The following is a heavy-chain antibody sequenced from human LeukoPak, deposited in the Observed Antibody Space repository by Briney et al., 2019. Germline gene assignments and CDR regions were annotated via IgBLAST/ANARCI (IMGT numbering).Heavy chain of an antibody. CDR1: GGSISSHY. V-gene: IGHV4-59*11. CDR2: IYYSGST. Sequence: SETLSLTCTVSGGSISSHYWSWIRQPPGQGLEWIGYIYYSGSTNYNPSLKSRVTISVDTSKNQFSLKLSSVTAADTAVYYCARDRDTAMVTSWFDPWGQGTLVTVSS. J-gene: IGHJ5*02. D-gene: IGHD5-18*01. CDR3: ARDRDTAMVTSWFDP.